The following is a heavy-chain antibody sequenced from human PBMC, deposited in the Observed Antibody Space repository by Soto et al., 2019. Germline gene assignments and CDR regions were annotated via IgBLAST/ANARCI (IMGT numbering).Heavy chain of an antibody. V-gene: IGHV3-23*01. D-gene: IGHD3-3*01. CDR3: AKREGTIYHGPAPLKWFDP. CDR1: GFTFSSYA. J-gene: IGHJ5*02. Sequence: PGGSLRLSCAASGFTFSSYAMSWVRRAPGKGLEWVSLISGGGGSTYYADSVKGRFTIFRENSNNTLFLQMNSLRADDTAVYYCAKREGTIYHGPAPLKWFDPWGQGTLVTVSS. CDR2: ISGGGGST.